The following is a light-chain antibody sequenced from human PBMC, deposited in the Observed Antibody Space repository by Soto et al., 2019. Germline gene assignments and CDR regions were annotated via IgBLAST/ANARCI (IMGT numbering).Light chain of an antibody. J-gene: IGKJ1*01. CDR3: QQYYSTPRT. CDR1: QSVLLSPANKNY. V-gene: IGKV4-1*01. CDR2: WAS. Sequence: DIVMPQSPDSLAVSRGERPTIHCNRSQSVLLSPANKNYLAWYQQKPGQPPKLLIYWASTRESGVPDRFSGSGSGTDFTLTISSLQAEDVAVYYCQQYYSTPRTFGQGTKVDIK.